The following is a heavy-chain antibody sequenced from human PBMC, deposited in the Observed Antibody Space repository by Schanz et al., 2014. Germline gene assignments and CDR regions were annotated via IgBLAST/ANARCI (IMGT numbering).Heavy chain of an antibody. D-gene: IGHD7-27*01. CDR1: GFSFSDYS. CDR2: IKISGDV. V-gene: IGHV3-48*02. CDR3: VRDYNWGFDN. J-gene: IGHJ4*02. Sequence: EVQLVESGGGLVQSGGSLRLSCAASGFSFSDYSMNWVRQAPGKGLEWISYIKISGDVFYTDSVKGRFTISRDNAKSSRDLQMSSIRDDDTAIYYCVRDYNWGFDNWGQGTLVTVSS.